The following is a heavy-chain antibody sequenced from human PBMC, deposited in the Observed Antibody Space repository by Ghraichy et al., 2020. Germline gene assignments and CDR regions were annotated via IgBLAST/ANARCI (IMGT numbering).Heavy chain of an antibody. V-gene: IGHV4-61*01. CDR2: IYYSGST. J-gene: IGHJ6*02. D-gene: IGHD3-10*01. CDR3: ARMIRGVSYYYYGMDV. CDR1: GDSVSSDSYY. Sequence: SQTLSLTCTVSGDSVSSDSYYWGWIRQPPGKGLEWIGYIYYSGSTNYNPSLKSRVTISVDTSKNQFSLKLSSVTAADTAVYYCARMIRGVSYYYYGMDVWGQGTTVTVSS.